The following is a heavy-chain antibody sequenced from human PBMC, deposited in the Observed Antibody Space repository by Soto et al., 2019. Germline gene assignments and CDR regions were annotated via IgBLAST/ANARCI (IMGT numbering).Heavy chain of an antibody. CDR2: IIPIFGTA. J-gene: IGHJ6*02. CDR1: GGTLSSYA. D-gene: IGHD6-6*01. CDR3: ASPHSSSSDYYYYGMDV. V-gene: IGHV1-69*01. Sequence: QVQLVQSGAEVKKPGSSVKVSCKASGGTLSSYAISWVRQAPGQGLEWMGGIIPIFGTANYAQKFQGRVTITADESTSTAYMELSSLRSEDTAVYYCASPHSSSSDYYYYGMDVWGQGTTVTVSS.